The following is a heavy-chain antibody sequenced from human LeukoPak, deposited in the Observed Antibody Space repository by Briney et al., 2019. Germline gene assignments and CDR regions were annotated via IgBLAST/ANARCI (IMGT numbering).Heavy chain of an antibody. Sequence: SETLSLTCTVSGGSISNYYWNWIRQPAGKGLEWIGRVYTSGSTNYNPSLKSRVTMSVDTSKNQFSLKLRSVTAADTAVYYCARDRQLDTFHYWGPGTLVTVSS. D-gene: IGHD6-6*01. CDR3: ARDRQLDTFHY. V-gene: IGHV4-4*07. CDR2: VYTSGST. J-gene: IGHJ4*02. CDR1: GGSISNYY.